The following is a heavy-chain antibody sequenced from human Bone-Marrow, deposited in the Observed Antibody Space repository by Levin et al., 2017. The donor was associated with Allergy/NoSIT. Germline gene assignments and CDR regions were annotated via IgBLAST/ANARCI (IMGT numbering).Heavy chain of an antibody. D-gene: IGHD6-6*01. CDR1: GYTFSTYW. CDR2: IYPLDSET. J-gene: IGHJ3*02. CDR3: VRHPEGASSGGFDI. V-gene: IGHV5-51*01. Sequence: GESLKISCEASGYTFSTYWIGWVRQMPGKGLEYMGIIYPLDSETRYGPSLQGQVTISVDTSINTAFLQWSSPRASDTAMYYGVRHPEGASSGGFDIWGQGTMVTVSS.